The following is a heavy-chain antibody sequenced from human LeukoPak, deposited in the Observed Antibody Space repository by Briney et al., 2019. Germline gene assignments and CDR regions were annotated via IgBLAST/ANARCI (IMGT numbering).Heavy chain of an antibody. Sequence: GGSLRLSCAASGFTFSSYWMSWVRQAPGKGLEWVANIKEDGSEKHYVDSVKGRFTISRDNAKSTLYLQMNSLRDEDTAVYYCARVRGGDTKDFDYWGQGTLVTVSS. CDR3: ARVRGGDTKDFDY. CDR2: IKEDGSEK. CDR1: GFTFSSYW. D-gene: IGHD2-8*01. J-gene: IGHJ4*02. V-gene: IGHV3-7*01.